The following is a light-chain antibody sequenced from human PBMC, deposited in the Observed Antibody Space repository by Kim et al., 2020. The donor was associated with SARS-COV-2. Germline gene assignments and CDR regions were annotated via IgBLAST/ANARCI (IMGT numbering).Light chain of an antibody. J-gene: IGKJ2*01. CDR3: QQSYSTPYT. V-gene: IGKV1-39*01. CDR2: AAS. Sequence: SASVGDRVTITCRASQSNSNYLNWYQQKPGKAPKLLFYAASSLQSGVPSSFSGSGSGTDFTLTNSSLQPEDFATYYCQQSYSTPYTFGQETKLEI. CDR1: QSNSNY.